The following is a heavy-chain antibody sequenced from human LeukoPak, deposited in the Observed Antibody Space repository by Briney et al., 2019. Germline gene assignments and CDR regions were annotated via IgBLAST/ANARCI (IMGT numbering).Heavy chain of an antibody. J-gene: IGHJ4*02. V-gene: IGHV1-2*02. D-gene: IGHD4-17*01. Sequence: ASVKVSCKASGYTFTGYYMHWVRQPPGQGLEWMRWINPNSGGTNYAQKFQGRVTMTRDTSISTAYMELSRLRSDDTAVYYCARVRSHGLYGDIDYWGQGTLVTVSS. CDR1: GYTFTGYY. CDR3: ARVRSHGLYGDIDY. CDR2: INPNSGGT.